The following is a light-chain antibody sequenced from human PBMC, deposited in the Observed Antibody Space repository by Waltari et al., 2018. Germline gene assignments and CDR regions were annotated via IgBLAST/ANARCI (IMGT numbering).Light chain of an antibody. CDR2: DAS. Sequence: EIVLTQAPTTLSLSPGERATLSCRASQSVANYLAWYQQKPGQAPRLFIFDASNRATGIPARFSGSGSGTDFTLTISSLEPEDFAVYYCQQRSDWPTFGGGTKVEIK. V-gene: IGKV3-11*01. J-gene: IGKJ4*01. CDR1: QSVANY. CDR3: QQRSDWPT.